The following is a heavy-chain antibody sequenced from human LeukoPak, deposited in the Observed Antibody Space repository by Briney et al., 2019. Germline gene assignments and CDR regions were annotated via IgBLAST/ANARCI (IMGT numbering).Heavy chain of an antibody. J-gene: IGHJ5*02. Sequence: SETLSLTCTVSGGSISSYYWSWIRQPPGKGLEWIGYIYHSGSTNYNPSLKSRVTISVDTSKNQFSLKLSSVTAADTAVYYCAREGQYYDILTGYYVHNWFDPWGQGTLVTVSS. CDR1: GGSISSYY. CDR2: IYHSGST. CDR3: AREGQYYDILTGYYVHNWFDP. D-gene: IGHD3-9*01. V-gene: IGHV4-59*01.